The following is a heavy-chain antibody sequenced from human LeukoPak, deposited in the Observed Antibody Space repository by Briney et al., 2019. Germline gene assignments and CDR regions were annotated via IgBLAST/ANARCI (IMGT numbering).Heavy chain of an antibody. J-gene: IGHJ4*02. D-gene: IGHD1-26*01. Sequence: ASVNVSCKASGYTFTSYGISWVRQAPGQGLEWMGGFDPEDGETIYAQKFQGRVTMTEDTSTDTAYMELSSLRSEDTAVYYCATGGSSDYWGQGTLVTVSS. CDR1: GYTFTSYG. V-gene: IGHV1-24*01. CDR3: ATGGSSDY. CDR2: FDPEDGET.